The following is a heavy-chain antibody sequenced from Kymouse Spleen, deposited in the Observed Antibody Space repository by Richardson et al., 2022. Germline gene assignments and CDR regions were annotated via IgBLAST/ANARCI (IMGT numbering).Heavy chain of an antibody. CDR2: IYYSGST. D-gene: IGHD3-10*01. V-gene: IGHV4-39*01. J-gene: IGHJ4*02. CDR1: GGSISSSSYY. CDR3: ARGVYYGSGSYHFDY. Sequence: QLQLQESGPGLVKPSETLSLTCTVSGGSISSSSYYWGWIRQPPGKGLEWIGSIYYSGSTYYNPSLKSRVTISVDTSKNQFSLKLSSVTAADTAVYYCARGVYYGSGSYHFDYWGQGTLVTVSS.